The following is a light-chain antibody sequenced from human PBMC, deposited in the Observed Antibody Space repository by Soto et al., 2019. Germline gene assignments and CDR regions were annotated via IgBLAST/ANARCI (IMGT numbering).Light chain of an antibody. V-gene: IGLV8-61*01. Sequence: QAVVTQEPSFSVSPGGTVTLTCGLTSGSVSTTYYPSWYQQTPGQAPRTLIYSTNIRSSGVPDRFPGSIPGNKAALTITGAQADDESDYHCMLYMGGGLVVFGGGTKVTVL. CDR2: STN. CDR1: SGSVSTTYY. J-gene: IGLJ2*01. CDR3: MLYMGGGLVV.